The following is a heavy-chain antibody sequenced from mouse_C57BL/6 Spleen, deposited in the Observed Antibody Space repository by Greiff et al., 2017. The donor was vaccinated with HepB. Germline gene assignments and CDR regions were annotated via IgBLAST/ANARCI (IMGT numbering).Heavy chain of an antibody. CDR3: ARGVYYSNSHWYFDV. J-gene: IGHJ1*03. Sequence: VKLQESGAELARPGASVKLSCKASGYTFTSYGISWVKQRTGQGLEWIGEIYPRSGNTYYNEKFKGKATLTADKSSSTAYMELRSLTSEDSAVYFCARGVYYSNSHWYFDVWGTGTTVTVSS. V-gene: IGHV1-81*01. CDR2: IYPRSGNT. D-gene: IGHD2-5*01. CDR1: GYTFTSYG.